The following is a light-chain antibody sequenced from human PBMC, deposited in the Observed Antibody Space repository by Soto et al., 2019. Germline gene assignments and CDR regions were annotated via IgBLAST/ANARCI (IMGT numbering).Light chain of an antibody. CDR1: SSNIGAGYD. CDR2: INI. J-gene: IGLJ1*01. V-gene: IGLV1-40*01. CDR3: QSYDSSLSGYV. Sequence: QPVLTQPPSVSGAPGQRVTISCTGSSSNIGAGYDVHWYQQLPGAAPKLLIFININRPSGVPDRFSGSKSGTSASLAITGLRAEDEADYYCQSYDSSLSGYVFGTGTKLTVL.